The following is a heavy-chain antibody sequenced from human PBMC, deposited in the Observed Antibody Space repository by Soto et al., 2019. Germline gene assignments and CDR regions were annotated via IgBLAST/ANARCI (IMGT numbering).Heavy chain of an antibody. Sequence: ASVKVSCKASGYTFTSYGISWVRQAPGQGLEWMGWISAYNGNTNYAQKLQGRVTMTTDTSTSTAYMELRSLRSDDTAVYYCARVVSSGSYYGYYYYGMDVWGQGTTVTVSS. CDR1: GYTFTSYG. J-gene: IGHJ6*02. CDR3: ARVVSSGSYYGYYYYGMDV. D-gene: IGHD1-26*01. V-gene: IGHV1-18*01. CDR2: ISAYNGNT.